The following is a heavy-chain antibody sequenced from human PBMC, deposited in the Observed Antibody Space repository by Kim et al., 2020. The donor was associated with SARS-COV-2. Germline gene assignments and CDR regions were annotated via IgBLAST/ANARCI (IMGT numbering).Heavy chain of an antibody. Sequence: GGSLRLSCAASGFTFSSYAMSWVRQAPGKGLEWVSAISGSGGSTYYADSVKGRFTISRDNSKNTLYVQMNSLRAEDTAVYYCAKASYGSGSYSYNWFDPWGQGTLVTVSS. CDR1: GFTFSSYA. CDR3: AKASYGSGSYSYNWFDP. D-gene: IGHD3-10*01. J-gene: IGHJ5*02. CDR2: ISGSGGST. V-gene: IGHV3-23*01.